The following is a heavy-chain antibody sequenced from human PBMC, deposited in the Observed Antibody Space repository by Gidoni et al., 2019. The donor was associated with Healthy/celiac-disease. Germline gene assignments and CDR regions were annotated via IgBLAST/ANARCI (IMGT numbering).Heavy chain of an antibody. CDR1: GGPFSSSA. V-gene: IGHV1-69*01. CDR3: ATPEGPGWPHHYYYGMDV. D-gene: IGHD6-19*01. Sequence: QVQLVQSGAEVKKPGSSVKVSCKASGGPFSSSAISWVRQAPGPGLVWMGGIIPIFGTANYAQKFQGRVTITADESTSTAYMELSSLRSEDTAVYYCATPEGPGWPHHYYYGMDVWGQGTTVTVSS. CDR2: IIPIFGTA. J-gene: IGHJ6*02.